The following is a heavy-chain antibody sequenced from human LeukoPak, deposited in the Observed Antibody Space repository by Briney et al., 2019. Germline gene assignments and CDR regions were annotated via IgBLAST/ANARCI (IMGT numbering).Heavy chain of an antibody. Sequence: GRSLRLSCAASGFTFSSYGMHWVRQAPGKGLGWVAVIWYDGSNKYYADSVKGRFTISRDNSKNTLYLQMNSLRAEDTAVYYCARDRASGGYGGALDYWGQGTLITVSS. CDR2: IWYDGSNK. D-gene: IGHD5-12*01. CDR3: ARDRASGGYGGALDY. J-gene: IGHJ4*02. CDR1: GFTFSSYG. V-gene: IGHV3-33*01.